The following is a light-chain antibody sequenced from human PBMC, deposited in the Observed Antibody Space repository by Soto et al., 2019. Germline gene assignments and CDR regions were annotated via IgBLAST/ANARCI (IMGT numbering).Light chain of an antibody. J-gene: IGKJ2*01. CDR3: QQDNNWPYT. CDR2: GAS. Sequence: EIVMTQSPATLSVSPGERATLSCRASQSVSSNLAWYQQKPGQAPRLLIYGASTRATGIPARFSGSGSGTEFTITISSLPSEEFAVYYWQQDNNWPYTVGQGTKLEIK. CDR1: QSVSSN. V-gene: IGKV3-15*01.